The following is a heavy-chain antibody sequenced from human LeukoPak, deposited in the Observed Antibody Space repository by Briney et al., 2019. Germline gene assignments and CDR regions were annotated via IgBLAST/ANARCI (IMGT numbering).Heavy chain of an antibody. D-gene: IGHD6-6*01. CDR1: GFIFSSYG. CDR2: ISGSGGSA. Sequence: GGSLRLSCAASGFIFSSYGMSWVRQAPGKGLEWVSTISGSGGSAYYADSVKGRFTISRDNSKNTLYLQMNSLRAEDTAVYYCAKDRHVLYYYYYMDVWGKGTTVTVSS. J-gene: IGHJ6*03. V-gene: IGHV3-23*01. CDR3: AKDRHVLYYYYYMDV.